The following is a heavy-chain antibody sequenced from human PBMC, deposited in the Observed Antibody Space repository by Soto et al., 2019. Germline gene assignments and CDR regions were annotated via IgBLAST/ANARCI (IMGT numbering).Heavy chain of an antibody. J-gene: IGHJ6*02. CDR2: ISAYNGNT. CDR1: GYTFSNYG. Sequence: QVQLVQSGAEVKKPGASVKVSCKASGYTFSNYGISWVRQAPGQGLEWMGWISAYNGNTYYAQKFQGRVTMTIETSTSTMYMELRSLKSDDTAVYYCARDQSSGWYGKDSGMDVWGQGTTVTVSS. D-gene: IGHD6-19*01. V-gene: IGHV1-18*01. CDR3: ARDQSSGWYGKDSGMDV.